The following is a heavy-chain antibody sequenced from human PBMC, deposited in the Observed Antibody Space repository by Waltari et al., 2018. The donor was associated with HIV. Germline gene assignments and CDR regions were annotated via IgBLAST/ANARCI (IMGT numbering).Heavy chain of an antibody. V-gene: IGHV1-2*06. CDR2: INPNSGGT. CDR1: GYTFTGYY. CDR3: ARGWSPETYYYYYGMDV. J-gene: IGHJ6*02. Sequence: QVQLVQSGAEVKTPGASVKVSCTASGYTFTGYYMHWVRQAPGPGLEWMGRINPNSGGTNYAQKFQGRVTMTRDTSISTAYMELSRLRSDDTAVYYCARGWSPETYYYYYGMDVWGQGTTVTVSS. D-gene: IGHD6-13*01.